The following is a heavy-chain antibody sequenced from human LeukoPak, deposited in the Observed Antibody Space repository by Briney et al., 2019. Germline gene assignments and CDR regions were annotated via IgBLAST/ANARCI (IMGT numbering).Heavy chain of an antibody. CDR3: VRGSALDI. Sequence: SQTLSLTCAISGDSVSSNNAAWNWIRQSPSRGLEWLGRTYYRSRWFTDYALSVKSRITINPDTSRNQFSLQLNSVSPEDTAVYYCVRGSALDIWGQGTMVSVSS. CDR2: TYYRSRWFT. V-gene: IGHV6-1*01. CDR1: GDSVSSNNAA. J-gene: IGHJ3*02.